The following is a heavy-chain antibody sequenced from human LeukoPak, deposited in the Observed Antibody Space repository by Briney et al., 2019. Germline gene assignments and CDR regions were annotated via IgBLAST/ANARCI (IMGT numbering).Heavy chain of an antibody. CDR2: IYYSGST. Sequence: KPSETLSLTCTVSGYSITSGYYWGWVRQPPGKGLEWIGSIYYSGSTYYNPSLKSRVTISVDTSKNQFSLKLSSVTAADTAVYYCARDRYYYDSSGYPYYFDYWGQGTLVTVSS. D-gene: IGHD3-22*01. CDR3: ARDRYYYDSSGYPYYFDY. V-gene: IGHV4-38-2*02. J-gene: IGHJ4*02. CDR1: GYSITSGYY.